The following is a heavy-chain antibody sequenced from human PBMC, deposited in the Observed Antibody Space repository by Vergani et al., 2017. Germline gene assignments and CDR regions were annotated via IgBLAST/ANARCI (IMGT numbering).Heavy chain of an antibody. J-gene: IGHJ4*02. CDR2: SNAGNGNT. CDR3: ARARRTGEAAGTRGKDFDY. V-gene: IGHV1-3*02. CDR1: GYTFTSYA. D-gene: IGHD6-13*01. Sequence: QVQLVQSGAEGKKPGASVKVSCKASGYTFTSYAMHWVRQAPGQRLEWMGWSNAGNGNTKYSQEFQGRVTITRDTSASTAYMELSSLRSEDMAVYYCARARRTGEAAGTRGKDFDYWGQGTLVTVSS.